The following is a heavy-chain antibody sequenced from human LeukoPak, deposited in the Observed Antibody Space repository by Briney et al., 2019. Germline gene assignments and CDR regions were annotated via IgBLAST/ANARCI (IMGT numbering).Heavy chain of an antibody. Sequence: GGSLRLSCAASGFTFSSYDMHWVRQATGKGLEWVSAIGTAGDTYYPGSVKGRFTISRENAKNSLYLQMNSLRAGDTAVYYCARLRFGEGFDIWGQGTMVTVSS. CDR3: ARLRFGEGFDI. D-gene: IGHD3-3*01. J-gene: IGHJ3*02. V-gene: IGHV3-13*01. CDR1: GFTFSSYD. CDR2: IGTAGDT.